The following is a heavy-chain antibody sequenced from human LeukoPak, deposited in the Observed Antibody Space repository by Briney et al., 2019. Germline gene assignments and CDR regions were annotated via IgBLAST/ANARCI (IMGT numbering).Heavy chain of an antibody. J-gene: IGHJ3*02. Sequence: QPGGSLRLSCAASGFTFSSYGMHWVRQAPGKGLEWVAVISYDGSNKYYADSVKGRFTISRDNSKNTLYLQMNSLRAEDTAVYYCARDLYYYDSSGYYGDAFDIWGQGTMVTVSS. CDR2: ISYDGSNK. CDR3: ARDLYYYDSSGYYGDAFDI. D-gene: IGHD3-22*01. V-gene: IGHV3-30*03. CDR1: GFTFSSYG.